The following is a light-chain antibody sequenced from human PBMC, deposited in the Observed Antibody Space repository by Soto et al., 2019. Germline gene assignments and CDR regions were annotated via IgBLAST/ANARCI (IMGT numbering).Light chain of an antibody. Sequence: EVVLTQSPATLSLSPGERATLFCRASQSVGFFLAWYKQKPVQAPRLIMYGASKRVTGIPARFSGSGSGTVFTLTISSLESEDSALYYCQQRSNWPPYSFGQGTKLEIK. CDR1: QSVGFF. CDR3: QQRSNWPPYS. J-gene: IGKJ2*03. CDR2: GAS. V-gene: IGKV3-11*01.